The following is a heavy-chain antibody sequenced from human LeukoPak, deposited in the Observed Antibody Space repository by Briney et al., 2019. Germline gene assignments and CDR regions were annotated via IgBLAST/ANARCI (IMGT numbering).Heavy chain of an antibody. CDR3: AKGGIHDFDILTGYFES. J-gene: IGHJ4*02. Sequence: GGSLRLSCAASGFTVSSNYMSWVRQAPGKGLEWVSVIYSGGSTYYADSVKGRFTISRDNSKNTLYLQMNSLRAEDTAVYYCAKGGIHDFDILTGYFESWGQGTLVAVSS. CDR2: IYSGGST. CDR1: GFTVSSNY. V-gene: IGHV3-53*01. D-gene: IGHD3-9*01.